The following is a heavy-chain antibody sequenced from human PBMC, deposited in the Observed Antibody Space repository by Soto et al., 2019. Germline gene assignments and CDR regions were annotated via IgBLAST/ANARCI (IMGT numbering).Heavy chain of an antibody. CDR2: INPKSGGT. V-gene: IGHV1-2*04. CDR1: GYTFTGYY. CDR3: ARDLGKWGQWLKN. Sequence: ASVKVSCKASGYTFTGYYMHWVRQAPGQGLEWMGWINPKSGGTNYAQKFQGWVNMARDTSISTAYMELSRLKSDDTAVYYCARDLGKWGQWLKNWGQGTLVTVSS. D-gene: IGHD6-19*01. J-gene: IGHJ4*02.